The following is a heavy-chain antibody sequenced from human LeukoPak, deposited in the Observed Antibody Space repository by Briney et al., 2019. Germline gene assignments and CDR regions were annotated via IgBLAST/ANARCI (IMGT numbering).Heavy chain of an antibody. V-gene: IGHV4-59*01. CDR1: DGSITNYD. CDR3: ARDTPIVVAPASMGNWFDP. CDR2: VHYSGTA. J-gene: IGHJ5*02. D-gene: IGHD2-2*01. Sequence: SETLSLTCTVSDGSITNYDWSWVRQPPGKGLEFIGHVHYSGTANYNPSLRSRVTISIDTSKKHFFLKLKSVTAADTAVYYCARDTPIVVAPASMGNWFDPWGQGTLVTVAS.